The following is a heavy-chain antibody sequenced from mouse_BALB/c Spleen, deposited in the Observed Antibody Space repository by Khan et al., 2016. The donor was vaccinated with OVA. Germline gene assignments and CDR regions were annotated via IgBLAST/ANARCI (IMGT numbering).Heavy chain of an antibody. CDR2: INPRSGYS. Sequence: QVQLKQSGAELARPGASVKMSCKASGYTFTSHTMHWIMQSPGQGLEWIGYINPRSGYSNYNQKFNDKATLTADKSSSTAYMQLSSLTAEDSAVYYCARRTTGYTMDYWGQGTSVTVSS. J-gene: IGHJ4*01. V-gene: IGHV1-4*01. D-gene: IGHD2-14*01. CDR3: ARRTTGYTMDY. CDR1: GYTFTSHT.